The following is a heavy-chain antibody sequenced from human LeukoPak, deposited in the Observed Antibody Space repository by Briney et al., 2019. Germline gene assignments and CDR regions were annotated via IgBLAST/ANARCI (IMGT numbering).Heavy chain of an antibody. V-gene: IGHV4-59*01. J-gene: IGHJ6*03. CDR3: ARTSYDYNPYYYMDV. CDR1: GGSISSYY. D-gene: IGHD5-12*01. CDR2: IYYSGST. Sequence: SETLSLTCTVSGGSISSYYWSWIRQPPGKGLEWIGYIYYSGSTNYNPSLKSRVTISVDTSKNQFSLKLSSVTAADTAVYYCARTSYDYNPYYYMDVWGKGTTVTVSS.